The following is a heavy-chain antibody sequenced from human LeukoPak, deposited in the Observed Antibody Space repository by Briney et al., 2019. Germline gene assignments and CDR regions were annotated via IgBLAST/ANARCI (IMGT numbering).Heavy chain of an antibody. Sequence: ESPKISCKGSGYTFTTHWNGRVRQMPGKDLQWMGIIYPGDADIKYSPSSQGQVTISADKSVTTAYLQWSSLKASDTAMYYCARSDYGGNSFDYWGQGTLVTVSS. CDR1: GYTFTTHW. D-gene: IGHD4-23*01. J-gene: IGHJ4*02. CDR2: IYPGDADI. V-gene: IGHV5-51*01. CDR3: ARSDYGGNSFDY.